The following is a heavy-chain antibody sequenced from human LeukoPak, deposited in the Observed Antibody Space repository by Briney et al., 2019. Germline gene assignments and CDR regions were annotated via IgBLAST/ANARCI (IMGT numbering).Heavy chain of an antibody. CDR2: ISGSGGST. CDR3: ARGYYDSSGYPNDNWFDP. D-gene: IGHD3-22*01. V-gene: IGHV3-23*01. CDR1: GFTFSSYA. Sequence: GGSLRLSCAASGFTFSSYAMSWVRQAPGKGLEWVSAISGSGGSTYYADSVKGRFTISRDNSKNTLYLQMNSLRAEDTAVYYCARGYYDSSGYPNDNWFDPWGQGTLVTVSS. J-gene: IGHJ5*02.